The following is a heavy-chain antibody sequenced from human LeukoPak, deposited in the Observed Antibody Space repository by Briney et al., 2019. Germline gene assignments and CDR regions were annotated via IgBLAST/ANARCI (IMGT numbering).Heavy chain of an antibody. J-gene: IGHJ6*03. V-gene: IGHV3-11*04. CDR3: ARDFNYYYYYMDV. Sequence: GGSLRLSCAASGFTFSDYYMSWIRQAPGKGLEWVSYISSSGSTIYYADSVKGRFTISRDNAKNSLYLRMNSLRAEDTAVYYCARDFNYYYYYMDVWGKGTTVTVSS. CDR1: GFTFSDYY. CDR2: ISSSGSTI.